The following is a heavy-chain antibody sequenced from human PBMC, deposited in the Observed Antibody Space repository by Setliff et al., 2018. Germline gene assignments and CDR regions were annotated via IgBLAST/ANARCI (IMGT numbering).Heavy chain of an antibody. CDR2: IDPRDDFT. CDR1: GYSFSDFY. V-gene: IGHV1-69-2*01. D-gene: IGHD1-1*01. J-gene: IGHJ4*02. CDR3: AIDYGPTGTPYH. Sequence: GASVKVSCKASGYSFSDFYMHWVRQVPGEGLEALGRIDPRDDFTVYAERFKDRLTITADISTDTSYMEMSSLRFEDTAVYYCAIDYGPTGTPYHWGQGTPVTVSS.